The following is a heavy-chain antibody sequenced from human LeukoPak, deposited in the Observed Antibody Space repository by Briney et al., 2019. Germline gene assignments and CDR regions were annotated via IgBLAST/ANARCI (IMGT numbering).Heavy chain of an antibody. J-gene: IGHJ5*02. V-gene: IGHV4-59*01. D-gene: IGHD3-10*01. CDR1: GGSISSYY. CDR2: IYYSGST. Sequence: SETLSLTCTDSGGSISSYYWSWIRQPPGKGLERIGYIYYSGSTNYNPSLKSRVTISVDTSKNQFSLKLSSVTAADTAVYYCARVLVTMVRGVGAWFDPWGQGTLVTVSS. CDR3: ARVLVTMVRGVGAWFDP.